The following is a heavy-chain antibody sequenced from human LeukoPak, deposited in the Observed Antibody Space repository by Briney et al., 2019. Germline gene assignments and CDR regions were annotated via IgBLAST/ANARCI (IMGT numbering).Heavy chain of an antibody. CDR2: IYYSGST. D-gene: IGHD3-22*01. J-gene: IGHJ4*02. V-gene: IGHV4-59*07. CDR1: GASISSYY. CDR3: AKHSYYYEISVYYTKP. Sequence: SDTLSLTCTVSGASISSYYWSWIRQPPGKGLEWIGYIYYSGSTNYNPSLKSRVTISVDTSKNQFSLRLSSVTAADTAVYYWAKHSYYYEISVYYTKPWGKGTLV.